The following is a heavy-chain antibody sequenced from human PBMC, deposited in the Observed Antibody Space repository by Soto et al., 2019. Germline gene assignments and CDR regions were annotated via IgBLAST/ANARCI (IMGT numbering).Heavy chain of an antibody. CDR3: ARRNSVYGSGSYFRYYYYYGMDV. Sequence: PGGSLRLSCAASGFTFSSYWMSWVRQAPGKGLEWVANIKQDGGEKYYVDSVKGRFTISRDNAKNSLYLQMNSLRAEDTAVYYCARRNSVYGSGSYFRYYYYYGMDVWGQGTKVTVS. D-gene: IGHD3-10*01. V-gene: IGHV3-7*01. CDR2: IKQDGGEK. CDR1: GFTFSSYW. J-gene: IGHJ6*02.